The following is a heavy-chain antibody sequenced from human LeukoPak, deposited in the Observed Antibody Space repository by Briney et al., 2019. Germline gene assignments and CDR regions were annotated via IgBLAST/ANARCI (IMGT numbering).Heavy chain of an antibody. CDR2: ISYDGSNK. J-gene: IGHJ4*02. D-gene: IGHD7-27*01. V-gene: IGHV3-30-3*01. CDR3: AKADWGSYY. CDR1: GFTFSSYA. Sequence: GGSLRLSCAASGFTFSSYAMHWVRQAPRKGLEWVAVISYDGSNKYYADSVKGRFTISRDNSKNTLYLQMNSLRAEDTAVYYCAKADWGSYYWGQGTLVTVSS.